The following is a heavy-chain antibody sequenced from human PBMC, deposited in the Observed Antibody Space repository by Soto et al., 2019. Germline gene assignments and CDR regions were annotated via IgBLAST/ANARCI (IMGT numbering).Heavy chain of an antibody. V-gene: IGHV3-23*04. CDR2: ITITGDTT. CDR3: AKGGGGDHGY. CDR1: GFIFTTSD. J-gene: IGHJ4*02. Sequence: EVQLVESEGGLVQPGGSLRLSCEASGFIFTTSDMSWVRQAPGKGLEWISSITITGDTTHYADSVKGRFTISRDNSRKAVYLQMNSLRVGDTAVYYCAKGGGGDHGYWGQGTLVAVSS. D-gene: IGHD2-21*02.